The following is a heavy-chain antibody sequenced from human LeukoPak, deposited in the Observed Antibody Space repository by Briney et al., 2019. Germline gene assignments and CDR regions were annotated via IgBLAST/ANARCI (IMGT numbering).Heavy chain of an antibody. Sequence: ASVKVSCKASVYTFTGYYMHWVREAPGQGLEWMEVINPYSGGTNYAQRFQDRVSMTRDTSISTAYMELSRVTSDDTAVYYCARSGGTSGPELDYWGQGTLVTVSS. V-gene: IGHV1-2*02. CDR3: ARSGGTSGPELDY. J-gene: IGHJ4*02. CDR2: INPYSGGT. D-gene: IGHD3-3*01. CDR1: VYTFTGYY.